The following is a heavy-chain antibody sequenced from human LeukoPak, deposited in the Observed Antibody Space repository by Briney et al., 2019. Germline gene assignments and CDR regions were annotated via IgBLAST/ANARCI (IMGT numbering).Heavy chain of an antibody. CDR2: ISSRGSTI. V-gene: IGHV3-48*03. J-gene: IGHJ6*04. CDR3: AELGITMIGGV. D-gene: IGHD3-10*02. CDR1: GFTFSSYQ. Sequence: TGGSLRLSCAASGFTFSSYQMNWVRQAPGKGLEGVSYISSRGSTIYYADSVKGRFTISRDNAKNSLYLQMNSLRAEDTAVYYCAELGITMIGGVWGKGTTVTISS.